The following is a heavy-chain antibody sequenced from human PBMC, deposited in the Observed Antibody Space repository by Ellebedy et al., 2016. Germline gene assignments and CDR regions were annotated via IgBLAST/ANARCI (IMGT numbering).Heavy chain of an antibody. CDR3: ARGAGYYMGDAFDI. V-gene: IGHV1-8*01. CDR1: GYTFTSYD. J-gene: IGHJ3*02. Sequence: ASVKVSXXASGYTFTSYDINWVRQATGQGLEWMGWMNPNSGNTGYAQKFQGRVTMTRNTSISTAYMELRSLRSDDTAVYYCARGAGYYMGDAFDIWGQGTMVTVSS. CDR2: MNPNSGNT. D-gene: IGHD3-9*01.